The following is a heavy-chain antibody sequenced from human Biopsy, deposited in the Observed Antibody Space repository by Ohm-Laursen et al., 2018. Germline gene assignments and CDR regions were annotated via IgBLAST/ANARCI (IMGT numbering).Heavy chain of an antibody. J-gene: IGHJ4*02. V-gene: IGHV4-39*01. Sequence: GTLSLTWTVTGGSISRSSYCWDWIRQPPGKGLEWIGSIYYSGSTYYNPSLKSRVTISADRSKNQFSLKLTSVTAADTAMYYCARQEFATSPLDYWGQGSLVTVSS. D-gene: IGHD3-10*01. CDR3: ARQEFATSPLDY. CDR2: IYYSGST. CDR1: GGSISRSSYC.